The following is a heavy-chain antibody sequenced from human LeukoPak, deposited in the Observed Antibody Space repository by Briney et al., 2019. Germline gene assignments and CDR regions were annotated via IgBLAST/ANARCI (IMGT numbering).Heavy chain of an antibody. V-gene: IGHV3-30*18. D-gene: IGHD3-10*01. Sequence: PGRSLTLSCAASGFTFSSYGMHWVRQAPGKVLEWVAVISYDGSNRYYADSVKGRFTISRDNSKNTLYLQMNSLRAEDTAVYYCAEDDRYSTGVRGVIIDYWGQGTLVTVSS. J-gene: IGHJ4*02. CDR3: AEDDRYSTGVRGVIIDY. CDR1: GFTFSSYG. CDR2: ISYDGSNR.